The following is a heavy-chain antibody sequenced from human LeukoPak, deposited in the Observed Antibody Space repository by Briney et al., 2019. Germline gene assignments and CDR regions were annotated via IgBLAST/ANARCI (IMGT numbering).Heavy chain of an antibody. CDR1: GHTFTGYY. V-gene: IGHV1-2*02. D-gene: IGHD5-18*01. J-gene: IGHJ5*02. CDR2: INPNSGGA. Sequence: ASAKVSCKASGHTFTGYYMHWVRQAPGQGLEWMGWINPNSGGANYAQKFQGRVTRTRDTSISTAYMELSRLRSDDTAVYYCARDTAMDTYWFDPWGQGTLVTVSS. CDR3: ARDTAMDTYWFDP.